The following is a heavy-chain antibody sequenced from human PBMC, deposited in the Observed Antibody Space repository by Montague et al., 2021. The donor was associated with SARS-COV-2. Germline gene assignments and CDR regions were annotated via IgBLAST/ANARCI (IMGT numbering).Heavy chain of an antibody. CDR2: MHFTGKT. J-gene: IGHJ4*02. D-gene: IGHD3-10*01. Sequence: SETLSLTCSVSGDSITNHYWSWIRQPAGKGLEWIGRMHFTGKTNFSPFFSSRLTMSAETSKNQFSLKLTSVTAADTAIYFCARDRFDFGAGRQGTIDFWGQGTLVTVSS. V-gene: IGHV4-4*07. CDR1: GDSITNHY. CDR3: ARDRFDFGAGRQGTIDF.